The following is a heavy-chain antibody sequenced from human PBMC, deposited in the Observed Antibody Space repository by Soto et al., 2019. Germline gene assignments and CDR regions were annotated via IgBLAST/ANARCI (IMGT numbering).Heavy chain of an antibody. J-gene: IGHJ4*02. D-gene: IGHD1-26*01. CDR3: ARHQAGIYPSFDY. Sequence: GESLKVSCKGSGYSFSSYWISWVRQMPGKGLEWMGRINPSDSYTNYSPSFQGHVTISADKSISTAYLQWSSLKASDTAIYYCARHQAGIYPSFDYWGQGTLVTVSS. CDR1: GYSFSSYW. V-gene: IGHV5-10-1*01. CDR2: INPSDSYT.